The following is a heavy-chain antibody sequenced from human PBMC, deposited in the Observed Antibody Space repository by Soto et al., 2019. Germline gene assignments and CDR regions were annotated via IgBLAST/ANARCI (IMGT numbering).Heavy chain of an antibody. D-gene: IGHD3-3*01. J-gene: IGHJ6*03. Sequence: GDSVKASCKASGCRFTDFGFSWVRQAPEQGLEWMGWFSPSGGRTSYAQKVQGRVTITRDTSASTAYMELSSLRSEDTAVYYCARDYPETYYDFWSGYSSYYYMDVWGKGTTVTVSS. CDR2: FSPSGGRT. CDR1: GCRFTDFG. CDR3: ARDYPETYYDFWSGYSSYYYMDV. V-gene: IGHV1-18*01.